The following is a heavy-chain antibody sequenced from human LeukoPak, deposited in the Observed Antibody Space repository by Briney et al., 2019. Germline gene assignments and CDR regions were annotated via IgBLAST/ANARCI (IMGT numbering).Heavy chain of an antibody. J-gene: IGHJ4*02. V-gene: IGHV3-30*02. D-gene: IGHD2-2*01. CDR1: GFTFSSYG. Sequence: GGSLSLSCGASGFTFSSYGMHWVRQAPGKGPEWVAFIGYDGSNKYYADSVKGRFTISRDDSKNTLYLQVNSLRPEDTAVYYCAKAYCASTICYGGGKIDYWGQGTLVTVSS. CDR2: IGYDGSNK. CDR3: AKAYCASTICYGGGKIDY.